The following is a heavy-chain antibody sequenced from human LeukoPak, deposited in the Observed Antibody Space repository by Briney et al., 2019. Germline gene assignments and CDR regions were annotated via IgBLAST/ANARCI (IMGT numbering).Heavy chain of an antibody. V-gene: IGHV3-7*01. CDR3: ARVRDCGGDCYNYYFDY. CDR1: GFTFSSYW. Sequence: PGGSLRLSCAASGFTFSSYWVSWVRQAPGKGLEWVANIKQDGSEKYYVDSVKGRFTISRDNAKNSLYLQMNSLRAEDTAVYYCARVRDCGGDCYNYYFDYWGQGTLVTVSS. J-gene: IGHJ4*02. CDR2: IKQDGSEK. D-gene: IGHD2-21*02.